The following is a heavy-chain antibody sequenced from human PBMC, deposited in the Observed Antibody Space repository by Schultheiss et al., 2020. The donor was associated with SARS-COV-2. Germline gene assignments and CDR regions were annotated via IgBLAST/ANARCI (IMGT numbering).Heavy chain of an antibody. J-gene: IGHJ6*02. Sequence: GESLKISCAASGFTFSSYSMNWVRQAPGKGLEWVSSISSSSSYIYYADSVKGRFTISRDNAKNSLYLQMNSLRAEDTAVYYCAKSGRPYVAYYYYGMDVWGQGTTVTVAS. CDR1: GFTFSSYS. V-gene: IGHV3-21*01. CDR3: AKSGRPYVAYYYYGMDV. CDR2: ISSSSSYI. D-gene: IGHD3-10*02.